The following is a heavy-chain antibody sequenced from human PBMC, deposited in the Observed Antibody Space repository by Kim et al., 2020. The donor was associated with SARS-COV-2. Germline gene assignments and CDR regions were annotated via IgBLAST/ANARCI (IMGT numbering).Heavy chain of an antibody. CDR2: ISSSSSYT. V-gene: IGHV3-11*03. Sequence: GGSLRLSCAASGFTFSDYYMSWIRQAPGKGLEWVSYISSSSSYTNYADSVKGRFTISRDNAKNSLYLQMNSLRAEDTAVYYCASVAGEGMVRGVWPDEYNWFDPWGQGTLVTVSS. CDR3: ASVAGEGMVRGVWPDEYNWFDP. J-gene: IGHJ5*02. CDR1: GFTFSDYY. D-gene: IGHD3-10*01.